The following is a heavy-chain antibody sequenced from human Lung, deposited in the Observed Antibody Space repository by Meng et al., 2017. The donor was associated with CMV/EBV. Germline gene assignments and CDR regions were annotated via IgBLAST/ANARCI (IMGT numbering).Heavy chain of an antibody. V-gene: IGHV1-18*01. J-gene: IGHJ5*02. D-gene: IGHD1-14*01. Sequence: YCKASGYTFTSYGISWVRQAPGQGLEWMGWISAYNGNTKYAQKLQGRVTMTTDTSTSTAYMELRSLRSDDTAVYYCGRGAGANWFDPWGQGTLVPSPQ. CDR3: GRGAGANWFDP. CDR1: GYTFTSYG. CDR2: ISAYNGNT.